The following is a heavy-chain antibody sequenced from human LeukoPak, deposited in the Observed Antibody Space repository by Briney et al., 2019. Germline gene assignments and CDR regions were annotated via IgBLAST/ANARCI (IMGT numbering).Heavy chain of an antibody. CDR2: IWYDGSNK. D-gene: IGHD3-16*01. V-gene: IGHV3-33*08. CDR3: ARDQRPGWGEYFQH. CDR1: GLTFAIYA. Sequence: PGRSLRLSCAASGLTFAIYAMHWVRQAPGKGLEWVAVIWYDGSNKYYADSVKGRFTISRDNSKNTVYLQMNSLRVEDTAVYYCARDQRPGWGEYFQHWGQGTLVTVSS. J-gene: IGHJ1*01.